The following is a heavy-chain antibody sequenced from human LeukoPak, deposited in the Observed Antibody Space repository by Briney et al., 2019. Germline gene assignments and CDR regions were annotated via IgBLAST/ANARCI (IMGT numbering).Heavy chain of an antibody. CDR1: GYTFTGYY. D-gene: IGHD3-10*01. CDR3: ARVYYYGSDAHYFDY. V-gene: IGHV1-2*02. Sequence: GASVKVSFKASGYTFTGYYMHWVRQAPGQGLEWMGWINPNSGGTNYAQKFQGRVTMTRDTSISTAYMELSRLRSDDTAVYYCARVYYYGSDAHYFDYWGQGTLVTVSS. J-gene: IGHJ4*02. CDR2: INPNSGGT.